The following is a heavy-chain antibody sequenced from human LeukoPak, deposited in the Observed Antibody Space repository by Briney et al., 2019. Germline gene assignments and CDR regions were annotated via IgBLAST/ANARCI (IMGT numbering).Heavy chain of an antibody. CDR2: ISYDGSNE. Sequence: GRSLRLSCAASGFTFSSCGMHWVRQAPGKGLEWVAVISYDGSNEYYADSVKGRFTISRDNSKNTLYLQMNSLRAEDTAVYYCAKEGQLAAALDYWGQGTLVTVSS. V-gene: IGHV3-30*18. J-gene: IGHJ4*02. CDR1: GFTFSSCG. CDR3: AKEGQLAAALDY. D-gene: IGHD6-13*01.